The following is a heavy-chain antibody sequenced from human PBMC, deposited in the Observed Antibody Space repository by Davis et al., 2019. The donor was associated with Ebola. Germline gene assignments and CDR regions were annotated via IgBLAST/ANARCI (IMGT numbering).Heavy chain of an antibody. Sequence: PSETLSLTCTVSAGSITSSSYYCGWIRHPPGKGLEWIGSIYYSGSTYYNPSLKSRVTISVDTSKNQFSLKLSSVTAADTAVYYCARHDAVAATLDYWGQGTLVTVSS. CDR1: AGSITSSSYY. CDR2: IYYSGST. J-gene: IGHJ4*02. D-gene: IGHD2-15*01. CDR3: ARHDAVAATLDY. V-gene: IGHV4-39*01.